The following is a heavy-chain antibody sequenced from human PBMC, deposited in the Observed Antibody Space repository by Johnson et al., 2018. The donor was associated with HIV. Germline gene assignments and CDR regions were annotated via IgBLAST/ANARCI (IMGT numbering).Heavy chain of an antibody. Sequence: EVQLVESGGGVVQPGRSLRLSCAASGFTFSSYGMHWVRQAPGKGLEWVSYISGSGGTIYYADSVKGRFTISRDNAMNSVYLQMNSLRAEDTAVYYCARDRGAGSSGAFDIWGQGTMVTVSS. CDR3: ARDRGAGSSGAFDI. CDR1: GFTFSSYG. V-gene: IGHV3-48*04. J-gene: IGHJ3*02. CDR2: ISGSGGTI. D-gene: IGHD6-6*01.